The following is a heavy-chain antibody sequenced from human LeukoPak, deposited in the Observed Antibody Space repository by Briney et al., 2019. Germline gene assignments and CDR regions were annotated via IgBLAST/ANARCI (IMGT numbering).Heavy chain of an antibody. Sequence: GGSLRLSCAASGFTFSNSYMIWVRQAPGKGLEWVAIINPDGSQGSYVDSVKGRFAISRDNALNSLFLRMNSLSAEDTAVYYCARDPAYGALDIWGQGTTVTVSS. V-gene: IGHV3-7*01. J-gene: IGHJ3*02. CDR3: ARDPAYGALDI. CDR1: GFTFSNSY. D-gene: IGHD2-21*01. CDR2: INPDGSQG.